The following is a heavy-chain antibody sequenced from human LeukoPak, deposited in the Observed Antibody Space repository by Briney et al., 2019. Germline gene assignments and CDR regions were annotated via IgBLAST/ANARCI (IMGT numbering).Heavy chain of an antibody. CDR3: ARDGVYSYGHTDY. D-gene: IGHD5-18*01. V-gene: IGHV3-11*04. CDR2: ISSSGSTI. CDR1: GFTFSDYY. Sequence: TGGSLRLSCAASGFTFSDYYMSWIRQAPGKGLEGVSYISSSGSTIYYADSVKGRFTISRDNAKNSLYLQMNSLSAEDTAVYYCARDGVYSYGHTDYWGQGTLVTVSS. J-gene: IGHJ4*02.